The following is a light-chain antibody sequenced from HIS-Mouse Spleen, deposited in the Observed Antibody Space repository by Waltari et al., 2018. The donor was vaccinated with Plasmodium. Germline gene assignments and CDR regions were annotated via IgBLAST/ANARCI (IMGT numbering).Light chain of an antibody. CDR2: GAS. V-gene: IGKV3-15*01. J-gene: IGKJ4*01. Sequence: ELVLTKSPATLAVSHGERAALPCRASQSVSSNLAWYQQKHGQAPRLLIYGASTRATGIPARFSGSGSGTEFTLTISSLQSEDFAVYYCQQYNNWPPLTFGGGTKVEIK. CDR1: QSVSSN. CDR3: QQYNNWPPLT.